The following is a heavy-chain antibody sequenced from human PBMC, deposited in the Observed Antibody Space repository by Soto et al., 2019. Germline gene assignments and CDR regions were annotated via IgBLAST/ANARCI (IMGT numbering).Heavy chain of an antibody. V-gene: IGHV1-2*04. Sequence: ASVKVSCKASGYTFTGYYMHWVRQAPGQGLEWMGWINPNSGGTNYAQKFQGWVTMTRDTSISTAYMELSRLRSDDTAVYYCARDHTPVRYCSGGSCDYYYYGMDVWGQGTTVTVSS. D-gene: IGHD2-15*01. CDR3: ARDHTPVRYCSGGSCDYYYYGMDV. CDR2: INPNSGGT. J-gene: IGHJ6*02. CDR1: GYTFTGYY.